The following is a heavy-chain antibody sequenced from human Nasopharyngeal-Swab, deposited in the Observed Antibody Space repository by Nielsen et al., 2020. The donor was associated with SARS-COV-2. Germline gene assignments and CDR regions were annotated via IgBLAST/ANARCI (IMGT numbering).Heavy chain of an antibody. V-gene: IGHV3-74*01. D-gene: IGHD1-7*01. J-gene: IGHJ3*02. CDR2: INTDARER. CDR3: ARDANWELFDI. Sequence: GGSLRLSCAVSGFCFNCYNFHWVRQSPGKGLEWVSRINTDARERTHADFVRGRFSISRDDAKKTVYLQMNGLRGDDTALYYCARDANWELFDIWGQGTMVTVSS. CDR1: GFCFNCYN.